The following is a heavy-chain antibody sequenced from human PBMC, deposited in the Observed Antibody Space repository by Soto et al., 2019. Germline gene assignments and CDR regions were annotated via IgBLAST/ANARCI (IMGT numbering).Heavy chain of an antibody. V-gene: IGHV3-23*01. CDR1: GFTFSSSA. Sequence: GGSLRLSCAASGFTFSSSAMTWVRQAPGEGLEWVSSITSVGGGTFYADSVKGRFTITRDNSKNTLYLQMNSLRAEDTAVYYCAKQGPGYWGQGTLVTVSS. CDR3: AKQGPGY. J-gene: IGHJ4*02. CDR2: ITSVGGGT.